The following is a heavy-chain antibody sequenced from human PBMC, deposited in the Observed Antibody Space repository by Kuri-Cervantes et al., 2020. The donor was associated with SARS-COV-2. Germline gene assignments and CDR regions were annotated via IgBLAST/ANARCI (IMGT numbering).Heavy chain of an antibody. D-gene: IGHD3-9*01. Sequence: SETLSLTCAVYGGSFSGYYWSWIRQPPGKGLEWIGEINHSGSTNYNPSLKSRVTISVDTSKNQFSLKLSSVTAADTAVYYCARGRRYSLPGGLDYWSQGTLVTVSS. CDR3: ARGRRYSLPGGLDY. J-gene: IGHJ4*02. CDR2: INHSGST. V-gene: IGHV4-34*01. CDR1: GGSFSGYY.